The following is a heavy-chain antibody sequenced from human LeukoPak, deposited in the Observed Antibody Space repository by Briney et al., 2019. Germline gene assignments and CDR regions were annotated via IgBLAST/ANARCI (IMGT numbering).Heavy chain of an antibody. D-gene: IGHD3-22*01. J-gene: IGHJ4*02. CDR2: IYYSGST. CDR3: ARDNYYYDSSGYPLDY. V-gene: IGHV4-59*12. CDR1: GFTFNNFG. Sequence: GSLRLSCAASGFTFNNFGMSWVRQAPGKGLEWIGYIYYSGSTNYNPSLKSRVTMSVDTSKNQFSLKLSSVTAADTAVYYCARDNYYYDSSGYPLDYWGQGTLVTVSS.